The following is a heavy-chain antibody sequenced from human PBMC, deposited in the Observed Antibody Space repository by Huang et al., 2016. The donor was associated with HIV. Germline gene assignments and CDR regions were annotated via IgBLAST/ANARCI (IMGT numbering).Heavy chain of an antibody. CDR3: ARDPRIQSWLNFFDY. D-gene: IGHD3-22*01. Sequence: EVQLVESGGGLVQPGGSLRLSCAASGFSISSYWRHWVRQAPGKGWVWVSRINSDGSSTSYADSVKGRFTISRDNAKNTLYLQMNSLRAEDTAVYYCARDPRIQSWLNFFDYWGQGTLVSVSS. CDR1: GFSISSYW. J-gene: IGHJ4*02. CDR2: INSDGSST. V-gene: IGHV3-74*01.